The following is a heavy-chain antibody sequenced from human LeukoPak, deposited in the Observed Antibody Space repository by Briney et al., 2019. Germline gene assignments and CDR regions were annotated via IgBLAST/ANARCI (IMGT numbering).Heavy chain of an antibody. J-gene: IGHJ3*02. CDR3: AKGYANCGGDCYWADDAFDI. V-gene: IGHV3-23*01. CDR1: GFTFSSYA. Sequence: SGGSLRLSCAASGFTFSSYAMSWVRQAPGKGLEWVSAISGSGGSTYYADSVKGRFTISRDNSKNTLYLQMNSLRAEDTAVYYCAKGYANCGGDCYWADDAFDIWGQGTMVTVSS. D-gene: IGHD2-21*02. CDR2: ISGSGGST.